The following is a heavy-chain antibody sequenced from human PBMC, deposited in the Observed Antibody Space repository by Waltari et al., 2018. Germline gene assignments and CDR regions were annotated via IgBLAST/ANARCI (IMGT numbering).Heavy chain of an antibody. CDR1: GFNFNSYT. CDR3: ASHFEDYYYYMDV. CDR2: IGANGDYR. V-gene: IGHV3-21*01. J-gene: IGHJ6*03. Sequence: EVQLVESGGGLVTPGGVLRLHCAASGFNFNSYTMNWVRQAPGKGLEWVSSIGANGDYRYYADSVKGRFTTSRDNARNSLYLQMTSLRAEDTAVYFCASHFEDYYYYMDVWGKGTTVTVSS.